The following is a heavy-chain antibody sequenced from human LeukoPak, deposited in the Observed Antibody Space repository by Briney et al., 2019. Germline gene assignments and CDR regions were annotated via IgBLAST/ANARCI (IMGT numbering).Heavy chain of an antibody. Sequence: GGSLRLSCAASGFTFSSYSMNWVRQAPGKGLEWVSDISSSSTIYYADSVKGRFTISRDNAKNSLYLQMNSLRAEDTAVYYCARRRYCSSTSCSYFDYWGQGTLVTVSS. CDR1: GFTFSSYS. CDR2: ISSSSTI. J-gene: IGHJ4*02. CDR3: ARRRYCSSTSCSYFDY. D-gene: IGHD2-2*01. V-gene: IGHV3-48*01.